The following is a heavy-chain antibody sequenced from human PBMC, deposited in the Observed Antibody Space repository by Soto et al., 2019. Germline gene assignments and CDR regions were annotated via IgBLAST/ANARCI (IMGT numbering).Heavy chain of an antibody. CDR2: ISAYNVNT. J-gene: IGHJ3*02. CDR3: ARDSAGYSSGWGDAFDI. CDR1: GYTFNSYG. Sequence: GASVKVSYKDSGYTFNSYGSRWVRQDPGQGLEGTGWISAYNVNTNYAQKLQGRVTMTRDTSTSTAYMELRSLRSDDTAVYYCARDSAGYSSGWGDAFDIWGQGTMVTVSS. D-gene: IGHD6-19*01. V-gene: IGHV1-18*04.